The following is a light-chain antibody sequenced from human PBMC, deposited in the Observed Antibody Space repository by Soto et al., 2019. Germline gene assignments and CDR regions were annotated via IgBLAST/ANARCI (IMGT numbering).Light chain of an antibody. J-gene: IGKJ1*01. CDR1: QSISSY. Sequence: DIQMTQSPSSLSASVGDRVTITCRASQSISSYLNWYQQKPGKAPKLLIYKSSTLKRGVPSSSSGSESGTEFTVTIGSLPSGDCATDYSLRYNSYPRRFCQGTKE. V-gene: IGKV1-5*03. CDR2: KSS. CDR3: LRYNSYPRR.